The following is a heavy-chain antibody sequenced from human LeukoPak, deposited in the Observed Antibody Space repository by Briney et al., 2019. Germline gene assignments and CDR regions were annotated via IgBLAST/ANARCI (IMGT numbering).Heavy chain of an antibody. V-gene: IGHV3-66*01. J-gene: IGHJ6*03. CDR3: ARVRMGGYSYGAYYYYYMDV. D-gene: IGHD5-18*01. CDR1: GFTFDDYG. Sequence: GGSLRLSCAASGFTFDDYGMSWVRQAPGKGLEWVSVIYSGGSTYYADSVKGRFTISRDNSKNTLYLQMNSLRAEDTAVYYCARVRMGGYSYGAYYYYYMDVWGKGTTVTISS. CDR2: IYSGGST.